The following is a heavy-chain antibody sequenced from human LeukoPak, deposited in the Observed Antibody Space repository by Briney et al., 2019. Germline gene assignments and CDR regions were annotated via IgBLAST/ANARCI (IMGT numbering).Heavy chain of an antibody. CDR2: IYDTGST. CDR3: QSRFLEWLLDY. D-gene: IGHD3-3*01. V-gene: IGHV4-39*01. CDR1: GDSIGSNNYY. Sequence: SETLSLTCTVSGDSIGSNNYYWGWIRQPPGKGLERIGSIYDTGSTFYNPSLKSRVIISVDTSKNQFSLKLSSVTAADTAVYYCQSRFLEWLLDYWGQGTLVTVSS. J-gene: IGHJ4*02.